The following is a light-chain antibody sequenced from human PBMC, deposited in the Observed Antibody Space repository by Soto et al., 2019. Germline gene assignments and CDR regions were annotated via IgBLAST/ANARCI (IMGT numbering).Light chain of an antibody. V-gene: IGKV3-11*01. J-gene: IGKJ5*01. CDR3: QQRSKWPIT. CDR1: QSVSSY. CDR2: DAS. Sequence: IVLTQPHDPLSLSPGETVTVSSRASQSVSSYLAWYQQKPGQAPRLLIYDASNRATGIPARFSGSGSGTDFTLTISSLEPEDFAVYYCQQRSKWPITFGQGTRLEIK.